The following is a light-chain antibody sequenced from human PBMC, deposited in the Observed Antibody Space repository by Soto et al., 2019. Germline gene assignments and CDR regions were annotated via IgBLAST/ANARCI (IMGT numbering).Light chain of an antibody. V-gene: IGKV4-1*01. CDR1: QSVLYSSTNKNY. Sequence: DIVLTQSPDSLAVSQGERATNKGKSSQSVLYSSTNKNYLAWYQQKPGQPPKLLIYWASTRESGVPDRFSGSGSGTDFTLTISSLQAEDVAVYYCQQYYSTPRTFGQGTKVDIK. CDR3: QQYYSTPRT. CDR2: WAS. J-gene: IGKJ1*01.